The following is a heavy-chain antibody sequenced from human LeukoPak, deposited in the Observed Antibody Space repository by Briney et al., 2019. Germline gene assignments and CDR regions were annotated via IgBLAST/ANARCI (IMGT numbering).Heavy chain of an antibody. J-gene: IGHJ4*02. CDR1: GGSITSSAYY. Sequence: PSETLSLTCTASGGSITSSAYYWGWIRQPPGKGLEWIGSVYTGGITYYNSALKSRVSISVDTSKNHLSLRLSSVTAADTAVYYCARVNSGSPVFWGQGTLVTVSS. CDR2: VYTGGIT. CDR3: ARVNSGSPVF. V-gene: IGHV4-39*02. D-gene: IGHD3-10*01.